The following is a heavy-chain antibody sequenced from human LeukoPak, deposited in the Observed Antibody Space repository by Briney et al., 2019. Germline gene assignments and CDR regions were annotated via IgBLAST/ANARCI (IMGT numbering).Heavy chain of an antibody. CDR1: GGSISSDSYY. D-gene: IGHD6-19*01. J-gene: IGHJ4*02. Sequence: SETLSLACTVSGGSISSDSYYWAWIRQPPGKGLEWIASIYYSGSTYYNPSLKSRVTMSVDTSRNQFSLKLSSVTAADTAVYYCASLAVAGLSEGYWGQGTLVIVSS. CDR3: ASLAVAGLSEGY. CDR2: IYYSGST. V-gene: IGHV4-39*01.